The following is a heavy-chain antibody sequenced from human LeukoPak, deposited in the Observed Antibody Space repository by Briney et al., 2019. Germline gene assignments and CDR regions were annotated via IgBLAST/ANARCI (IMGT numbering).Heavy chain of an antibody. CDR2: IYYSGST. Sequence: SQTLSLTCTVSGGSISSGGYYWSWIRQHPGKGLEWIGYIYYSGSTYYNPSLKSRVTISVDTSKNQFPLKLSSVTAADTAVYYCARGGNRGYSYGYHFDYWGQGTLVTVSS. J-gene: IGHJ4*02. CDR1: GGSISSGGYY. D-gene: IGHD5-18*01. CDR3: ARGGNRGYSYGYHFDY. V-gene: IGHV4-31*03.